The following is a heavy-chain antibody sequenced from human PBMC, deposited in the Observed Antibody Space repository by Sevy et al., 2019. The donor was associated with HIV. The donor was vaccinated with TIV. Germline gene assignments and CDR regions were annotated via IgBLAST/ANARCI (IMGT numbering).Heavy chain of an antibody. CDR1: GFTFSNYA. CDR2: ISGGGGST. CDR3: AKGNSDFWSGFRYFDL. J-gene: IGHJ2*01. Sequence: GGCLRLSCAASGFTFSNYALTWVRQAPGKGLEWISGISGGGGSTYYADSVKGLFTISRDNSKNTLYLQMNSLRVEDTAVYFCAKGNSDFWSGFRYFDLWGRGTLVTVSS. V-gene: IGHV3-23*01. D-gene: IGHD3-3*01.